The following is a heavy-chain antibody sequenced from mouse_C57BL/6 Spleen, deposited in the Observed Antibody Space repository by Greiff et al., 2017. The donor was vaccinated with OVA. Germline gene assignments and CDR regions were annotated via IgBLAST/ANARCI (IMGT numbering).Heavy chain of an antibody. Sequence: VQLQQPGAELVKPGASVKLSCKASGYTFTSYWMQWVKQRPGQGLEWIGEIDPSDSYTNYNQKFKGKATLTVDTSSSTAYMQLSSLTSEDSAVYYCARQGRYYNYFDYWGQGTTLTVSS. V-gene: IGHV1-50*01. CDR3: ARQGRYYNYFDY. D-gene: IGHD1-1*01. CDR1: GYTFTSYW. CDR2: IDPSDSYT. J-gene: IGHJ2*01.